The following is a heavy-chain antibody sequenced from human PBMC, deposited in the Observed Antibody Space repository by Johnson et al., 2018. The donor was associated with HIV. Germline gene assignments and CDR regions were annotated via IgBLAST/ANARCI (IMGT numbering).Heavy chain of an antibody. Sequence: QVQLVESGGGVVQPGRSLRLSCAVSGFTFSSYAMHWVRQAPGEGLEWVAVISYDGINKYYADSVKGRFTISRDNSKNTLYLQMHSLRAEDTAVYYCARGALGDWVDAFDIWGQGTMVTVS. J-gene: IGHJ3*02. D-gene: IGHD3-16*01. CDR2: ISYDGINK. V-gene: IGHV3-30-3*01. CDR3: ARGALGDWVDAFDI. CDR1: GFTFSSYA.